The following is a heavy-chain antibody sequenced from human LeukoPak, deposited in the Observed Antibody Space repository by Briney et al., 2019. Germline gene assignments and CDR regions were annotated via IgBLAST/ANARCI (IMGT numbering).Heavy chain of an antibody. CDR2: IYYSGST. Sequence: SETLSLTCTVSGGSISSSYWTWIRQPPGKGLEWIGYIYYSGSTNYNPSLKSRVTISIDTSKKQFSLKLSSVTAADTAVYYCARDLSLDYWGQGTLVTVSS. V-gene: IGHV4-59*01. J-gene: IGHJ4*02. CDR1: GGSISSSY. D-gene: IGHD3-3*02. CDR3: ARDLSLDY.